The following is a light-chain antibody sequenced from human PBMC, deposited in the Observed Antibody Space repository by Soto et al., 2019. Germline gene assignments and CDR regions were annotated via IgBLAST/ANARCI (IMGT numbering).Light chain of an antibody. Sequence: QSALTQPTSVSGSPGQSITISCSGTSSDIGSYNQVAWYQQFPGKSPKLMIYEVSDRPPGVSDRFSGSQSGITASLTISGLQTEDEADYYCISYTDRQSYLFGTGTKVTVL. J-gene: IGLJ1*01. CDR1: SSDIGSYNQ. V-gene: IGLV2-14*03. CDR3: ISYTDRQSYL. CDR2: EVS.